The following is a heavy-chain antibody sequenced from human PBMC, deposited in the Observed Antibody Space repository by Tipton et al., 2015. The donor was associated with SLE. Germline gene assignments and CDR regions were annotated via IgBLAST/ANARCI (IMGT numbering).Heavy chain of an antibody. CDR2: INYSGTT. V-gene: IGHV4-34*01. J-gene: IGHJ4*02. D-gene: IGHD5-24*01. Sequence: LRLSCTVYGGSFSGYYRSWIRQTPEKGLEWIGEINYSGTTNYSPSLESRASISEDTSKNQFSLKLSSVTAADTAVYYCASRRWLQSLGYWGQGTLVTVSS. CDR3: ASRRWLQSLGY. CDR1: GGSFSGYY.